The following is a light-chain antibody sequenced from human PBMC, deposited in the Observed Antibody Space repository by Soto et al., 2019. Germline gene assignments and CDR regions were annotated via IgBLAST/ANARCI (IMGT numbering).Light chain of an antibody. CDR3: QQSSSFSWT. Sequence: EIVLTQSPATLSSFAGDRVTLSCRASQYINTRLAWYQHRPGQAPRLLIYQTSIRAAGIPARFSASVTGTEGTITISGLKQDDGTTYYCQQSSSFSWTFGQGTMVDIK. J-gene: IGKJ1*01. CDR2: QTS. V-gene: IGKV3D-11*03. CDR1: QYINTR.